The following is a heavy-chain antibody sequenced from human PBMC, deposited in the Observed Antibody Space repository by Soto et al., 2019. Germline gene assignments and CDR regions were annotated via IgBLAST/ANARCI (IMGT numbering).Heavy chain of an antibody. CDR2: IIPIFGTP. Sequence: QVQLVQSGAEVKKPGSSVKVSCKSSGGTFSSYAFSWVRQAPGQGLEWMGGIIPIFGTPTYAQKFQGRVTITADKSTSTAYIEFSGLQSEDTAVYYCGRPLFRGCWAMDIWGQGTTVTVSS. J-gene: IGHJ6*02. D-gene: IGHD2-21*01. CDR3: GRPLFRGCWAMDI. V-gene: IGHV1-69*06. CDR1: GGTFSSYA.